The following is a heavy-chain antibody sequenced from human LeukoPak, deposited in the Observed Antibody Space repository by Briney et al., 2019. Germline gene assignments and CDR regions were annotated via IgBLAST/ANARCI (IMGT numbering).Heavy chain of an antibody. D-gene: IGHD5-18*01. CDR2: LSGSGGST. CDR3: AKQRGYSYAGGYWYFDL. V-gene: IGHV3-23*01. Sequence: GGSLRLSCAASGFTFSSYAMSWVRQAPGKGWEWVSALSGSGGSTSSADSVKGGFTLSRDNSQNTLYLQMNSLRAEDTAVYYCAKQRGYSYAGGYWYFDLWGRGSLVTVSS. CDR1: GFTFSSYA. J-gene: IGHJ2*01.